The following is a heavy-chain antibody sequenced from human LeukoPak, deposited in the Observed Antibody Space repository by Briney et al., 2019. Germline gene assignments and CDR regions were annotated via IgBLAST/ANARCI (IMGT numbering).Heavy chain of an antibody. J-gene: IGHJ5*02. CDR1: GGSFSDSY. Sequence: SETLSLTCTVSGGSFSDSYWSWIRQPPGKGLEWTGHIYDSGSTNYNPSLKSRVTISVDTSKNQFSLKMNSVTAADTAVYYCARDRWFDPWGQGTLVTVSS. CDR2: IYDSGST. V-gene: IGHV4-59*01. CDR3: ARDRWFDP.